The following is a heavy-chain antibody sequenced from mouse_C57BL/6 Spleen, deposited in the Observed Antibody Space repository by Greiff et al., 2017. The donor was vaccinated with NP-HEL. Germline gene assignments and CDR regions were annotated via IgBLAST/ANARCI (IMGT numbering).Heavy chain of an antibody. CDR3: ARPLGLGAWFAY. V-gene: IGHV5-17*01. CDR1: GFTFSDYG. J-gene: IGHJ3*01. D-gene: IGHD4-1*01. CDR2: ISSGSSTI. Sequence: EVKLVESGGGLVKPGGSLKLSCAASGFTFSDYGMHWVRQAPEKGLEWVAYISSGSSTIYYADTVKGRFTISRDNAKNTLFLQMTSRRSEDTAMYYCARPLGLGAWFAYWGQGTLVTVSA.